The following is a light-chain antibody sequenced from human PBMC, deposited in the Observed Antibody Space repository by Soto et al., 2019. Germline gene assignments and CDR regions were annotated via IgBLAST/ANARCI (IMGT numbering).Light chain of an antibody. CDR3: QQYYSTPWP. V-gene: IGKV4-1*01. CDR1: QSVLYSSNNKNY. Sequence: DIVMTQSPDSLAVSLGERATINCKSSQSVLYSSNNKNYLAWYQQKPGQPPKLLIYWASTRESGVPDRFSVSGSGTDFTLTIRRRQAEYVSVYYCQQYYSTPWPFGQGTKLEIK. J-gene: IGKJ1*01. CDR2: WAS.